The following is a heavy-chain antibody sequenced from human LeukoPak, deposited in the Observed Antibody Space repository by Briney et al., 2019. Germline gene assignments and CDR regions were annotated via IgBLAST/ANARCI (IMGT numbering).Heavy chain of an antibody. CDR2: IYYSGST. V-gene: IGHV4-39*07. CDR1: GDPVYY. CDR3: ARGSWYFSDY. D-gene: IGHD6-13*01. J-gene: IGHJ4*02. Sequence: SETLSLTCTVSGDPVYYWGWIRQPPGKGLEWIGSIYYSGSTYYNPSLKSRVTISVDTSKNQFSLKLSSVTAADTAVYYCARGSWYFSDYWGQGTLVTVSS.